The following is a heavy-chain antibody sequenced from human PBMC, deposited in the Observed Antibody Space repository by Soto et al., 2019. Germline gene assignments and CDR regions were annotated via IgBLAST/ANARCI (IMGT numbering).Heavy chain of an antibody. D-gene: IGHD2-15*01. CDR1: GFNFNDYY. J-gene: IGHJ4*02. CDR3: ARRGGPGDY. CDR2: ISHSGHIT. V-gene: IGHV3-11*01. Sequence: QVQLVESGGGLVKPGGSLRLSCAASGFNFNDYYMSWIRQAPGKGLEGLSYISHSGHITNYADSVKGRFTISRDNAKNSLYLQLNSLRVEDTAVYYCARRGGPGDYWGQGTLVTVSS.